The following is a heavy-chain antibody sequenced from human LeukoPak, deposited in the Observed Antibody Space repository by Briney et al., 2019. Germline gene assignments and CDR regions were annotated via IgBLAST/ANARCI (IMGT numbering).Heavy chain of an antibody. Sequence: GASLKVSCKASGGTFTNYAINWVRQAPGQGLEWMGRIIPILDVTNYAQKFQGRVTINADQSTSTAYMELSSLRSEDTAVYYCARGGGVDILTGFQYWGQGTLVTVSS. D-gene: IGHD3-9*01. CDR1: GGTFTNYA. CDR3: ARGGGVDILTGFQY. V-gene: IGHV1-69*04. J-gene: IGHJ4*02. CDR2: IIPILDVT.